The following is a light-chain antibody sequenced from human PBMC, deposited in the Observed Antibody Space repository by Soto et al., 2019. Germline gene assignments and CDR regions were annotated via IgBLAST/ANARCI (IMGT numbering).Light chain of an antibody. CDR3: QSYDSSLSAPYV. J-gene: IGLJ1*01. CDR1: SSNLGAHYD. V-gene: IGLV1-40*01. CDR2: GNN. Sequence: QAVVTQPPSVSGAPGQRVTISCTGSSSNLGAHYDVHWYQQLPGTAPRLLIYGNNNRPSGVPDRFSGSKSDTSASLAITGLQAEDEADYYCQSYDSSLSAPYVFGTGTKVTVL.